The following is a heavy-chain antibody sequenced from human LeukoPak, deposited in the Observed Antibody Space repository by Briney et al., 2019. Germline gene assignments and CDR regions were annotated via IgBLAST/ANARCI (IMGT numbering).Heavy chain of an antibody. CDR1: FCSISSYY. CDR2: LYSTWST. Sequence: SETLSLTCTVSFCSISSYYWNWIRQPAWKGLDWIGRLYSTWSTNYNRSLKSRVTMSVDTSKTQLSLRLRSVTAADTAVYSCGRQIASAGTAGFDFWGQGALATVSS. D-gene: IGHD6-13*01. J-gene: IGHJ4*02. V-gene: IGHV4-4*07. CDR3: GRQIASAGTAGFDF.